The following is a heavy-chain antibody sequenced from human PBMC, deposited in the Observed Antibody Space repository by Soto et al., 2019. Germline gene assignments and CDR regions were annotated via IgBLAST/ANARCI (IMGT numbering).Heavy chain of an antibody. CDR1: GGSFSGYY. CDR3: ARASPGIAAADYYYYYMDV. Sequence: QVQLQQWGAGLLKPSETLSLTCAVYGGSFSGYYWSWIRQPPGKGLEWIGEINHSGSTNYNPSLKSRVTISVDTSKNQFSLKLSSVTAADTAVYYCARASPGIAAADYYYYYMDVWGKGTTVTVSS. J-gene: IGHJ6*03. D-gene: IGHD6-13*01. V-gene: IGHV4-34*01. CDR2: INHSGST.